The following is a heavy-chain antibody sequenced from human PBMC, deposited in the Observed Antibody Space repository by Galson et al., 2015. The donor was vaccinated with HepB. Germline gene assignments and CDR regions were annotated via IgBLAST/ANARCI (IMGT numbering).Heavy chain of an antibody. CDR1: GYTLTELS. CDR2: FDPEDGET. Sequence: SVKVSCKVSGYTLTELSMHWVRQAPGKGLEWMGGFDPEDGETIYAQEFQGRVTMTEDTSTDTAYMELSSLRSEDTAVYYCATDQYSGSQNDAFDIWGQGTMVTVSS. CDR3: ATDQYSGSQNDAFDI. D-gene: IGHD1-26*01. V-gene: IGHV1-24*01. J-gene: IGHJ3*02.